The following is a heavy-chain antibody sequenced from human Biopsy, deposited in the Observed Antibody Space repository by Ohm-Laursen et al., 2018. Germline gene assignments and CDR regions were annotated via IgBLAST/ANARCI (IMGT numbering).Heavy chain of an antibody. J-gene: IGHJ4*02. CDR1: GGSISNFY. CDR3: AAYYYDSSGYFYAFHY. Sequence: GTLSLTCTVSGGSISNFYWSWIRQPPGKGLEWIAYFYYSEDTNGANYAPSLKSRAALSVDTSKNQFSLKLSSVTAADTAMYYCAAYYYDSSGYFYAFHYWGQGTLVTISS. V-gene: IGHV4-59*08. CDR2: FYYSEDTNGA. D-gene: IGHD3-22*01.